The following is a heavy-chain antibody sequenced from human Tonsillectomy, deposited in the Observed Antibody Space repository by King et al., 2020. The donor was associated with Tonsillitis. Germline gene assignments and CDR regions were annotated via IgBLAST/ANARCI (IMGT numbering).Heavy chain of an antibody. J-gene: IGHJ3*02. D-gene: IGHD3-22*01. CDR1: GFTFSDYD. CDR2: ISRTGVYI. CDR3: AKDEGAGYNDNGRGAFDM. V-gene: IGHV3-21*01. Sequence: EVQLVESGGGLVKPGGSLRLSCATSGFTFSDYDMNWVRQAPGKGLEWVSSISRTGVYIYYSDAVKGRFTISRDSAENSLYLQMGSLRADDTAVYYCAKDEGAGYNDNGRGAFDMWGQGTMVTVSS.